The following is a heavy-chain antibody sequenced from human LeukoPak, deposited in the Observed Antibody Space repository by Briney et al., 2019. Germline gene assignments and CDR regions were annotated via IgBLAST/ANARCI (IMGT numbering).Heavy chain of an antibody. CDR1: GFSISTNY. Sequence: GGSLRLSCAASGFSISTNYMSWVRQAPGKGLEWVSSLYSGGTTHYADSVKGRFTISRDNAKNSLYLQMNSLRAEDTAVYYCARLVTLLDFDYWGQGTLVTVSS. J-gene: IGHJ4*02. D-gene: IGHD4-23*01. V-gene: IGHV3-66*01. CDR3: ARLVTLLDFDY. CDR2: LYSGGTT.